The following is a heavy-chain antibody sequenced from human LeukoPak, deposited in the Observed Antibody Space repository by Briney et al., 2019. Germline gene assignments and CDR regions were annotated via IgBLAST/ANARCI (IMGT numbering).Heavy chain of an antibody. D-gene: IGHD2-2*01. CDR1: GFTFSSYA. Sequence: GGSLRLSCAASGFTFSSYAMSWVRQAPGKGLEWVSAISGSGGSTYYADSVKGRFTISRDSVRNSLYLQMDSLRAEDTAVYYCARGRWRYCSSDDCPNWFDPWGQGTLVTVSS. V-gene: IGHV3-23*01. CDR3: ARGRWRYCSSDDCPNWFDP. J-gene: IGHJ5*02. CDR2: ISGSGGST.